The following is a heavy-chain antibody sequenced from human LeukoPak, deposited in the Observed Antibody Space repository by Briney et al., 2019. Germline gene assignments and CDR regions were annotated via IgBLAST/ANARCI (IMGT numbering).Heavy chain of an antibody. CDR1: GYTFTSYG. D-gene: IGHD6-19*01. CDR3: ARGGYVYQGLAYYYYYMDV. CDR2: INPNSGGT. Sequence: ASVKVSCKASGYTFTSYGISWVRQAPGQGLEWMGWINPNSGGTNYAQKFQGRVTMTRDTSISTAYMELSRLRSDDTAVYCCARGGYVYQGLAYYYYYMDVWGKGTTVTISS. J-gene: IGHJ6*03. V-gene: IGHV1-2*02.